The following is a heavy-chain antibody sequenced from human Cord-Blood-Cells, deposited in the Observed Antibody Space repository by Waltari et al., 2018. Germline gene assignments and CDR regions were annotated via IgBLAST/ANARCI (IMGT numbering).Heavy chain of an antibody. J-gene: IGHJ5*02. Sequence: QVQLQQWGAGLLTPSETLSLTCAVYGGSFSGYYWSWIGQPPGKGLEWIGEINHSGSTNYNPSLKSRVTISVDTSKNQFSLKLSSVTAADTAVYYCARPRLYSSSWNWFDPWGQGTLVTVSS. V-gene: IGHV4-34*01. CDR2: INHSGST. CDR1: GGSFSGYY. D-gene: IGHD6-13*01. CDR3: ARPRLYSSSWNWFDP.